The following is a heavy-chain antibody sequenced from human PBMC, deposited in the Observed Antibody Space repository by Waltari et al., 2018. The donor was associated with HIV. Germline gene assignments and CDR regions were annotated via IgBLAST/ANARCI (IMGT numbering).Heavy chain of an antibody. Sequence: QVQLVESGGGVVQPGGSLKLSCAASGFSFSNHAMHWVRQAPGNGRGWGALLSFDGENKKYPESMKGRFNVSRDNSNNTVYLQMSSLRPGDTAVYYCAREGDCFSNKCSGGLMSYWGQGTLVTVSS. CDR1: GFSFSNHA. CDR2: LSFDGENK. J-gene: IGHJ4*02. CDR3: AREGDCFSNKCSGGLMSY. V-gene: IGHV3-30*04. D-gene: IGHD2-2*01.